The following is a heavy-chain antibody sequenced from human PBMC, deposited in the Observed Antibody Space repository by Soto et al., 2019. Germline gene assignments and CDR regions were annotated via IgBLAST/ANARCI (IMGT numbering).Heavy chain of an antibody. CDR1: GGSISRYY. CDR3: ARDQSVGSGTHDYYYYYGMDV. CDR2: IYYSGST. J-gene: IGHJ6*02. Sequence: SETLSLTCSVSGGSISRYYWSWIRQPPGKGLEWIGYIYYSGSTKYNPSLKSRVTMSVDMSKNQFSLRVSSVTAADTAVYYCARDQSVGSGTHDYYYYYGMDVWGQGTTVTVSS. V-gene: IGHV4-59*12. D-gene: IGHD3-10*01.